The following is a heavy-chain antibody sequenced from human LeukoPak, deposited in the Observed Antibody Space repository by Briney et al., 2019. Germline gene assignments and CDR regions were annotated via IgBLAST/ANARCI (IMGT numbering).Heavy chain of an antibody. CDR1: GYTFTVYY. V-gene: IGHV1-2*02. CDR2: INPNSGGT. J-gene: IGHJ4*02. D-gene: IGHD5-18*01. Sequence: ASVKVSCTASGYTFTVYYMHWVRQAPGQGLEWMGWINPNSGGTNYAQKFQGRVTMTRDTSISTAYMELSRLRSDDTAVYYCARVALNTAMVINYWGQGTLVTVSS. CDR3: ARVALNTAMVINY.